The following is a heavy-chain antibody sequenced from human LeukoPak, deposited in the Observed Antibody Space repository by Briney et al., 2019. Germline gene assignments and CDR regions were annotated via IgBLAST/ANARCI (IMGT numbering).Heavy chain of an antibody. V-gene: IGHV3-7*01. J-gene: IGHJ4*02. Sequence: PGGSLRLSCVASGFTFSSFWMSWVRQAPGEGLEFVANIDQDGSVRNYVDTVKGRFIISRDNAKNSLYLQMDSLRAEDTAVYFCARDSGSSSFDYWGLGTPVTVSS. CDR3: ARDSGSSSFDY. D-gene: IGHD6-13*01. CDR2: IDQDGSVR. CDR1: GFTFSSFW.